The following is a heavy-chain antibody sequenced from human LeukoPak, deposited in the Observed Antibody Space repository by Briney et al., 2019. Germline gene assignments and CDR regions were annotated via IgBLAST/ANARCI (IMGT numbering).Heavy chain of an antibody. CDR1: GGSIGTYY. Sequence: SETLSLTCTVSGGSIGTYYWSWVRQSPGTRLEWIGYIYVTGTRYNPYLQSRVTISVDRSRNQFFLKMTSVTAADTAVYYCARHIGGGIEDMDVWGRGTKVTVSS. V-gene: IGHV4-59*08. CDR2: IYVTGT. CDR3: ARHIGGGIEDMDV. D-gene: IGHD3-16*02. J-gene: IGHJ6*03.